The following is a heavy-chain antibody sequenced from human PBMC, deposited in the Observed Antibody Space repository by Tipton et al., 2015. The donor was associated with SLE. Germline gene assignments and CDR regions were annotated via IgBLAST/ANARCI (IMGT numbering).Heavy chain of an antibody. CDR3: ARATDWNLSPDV. CDR1: GGSISSGGYY. Sequence: TLSLTCTVSGGSISSGGYYWTWIRQLPGKGLEWIGYIYYSGNTYYNPSLGSRLTISLDTSKDQFSLRLTSVTAADTAVYYCARATDWNLSPDVWGKGTTVTVSS. CDR2: IYYSGNT. V-gene: IGHV4-31*03. D-gene: IGHD1-7*01. J-gene: IGHJ6*04.